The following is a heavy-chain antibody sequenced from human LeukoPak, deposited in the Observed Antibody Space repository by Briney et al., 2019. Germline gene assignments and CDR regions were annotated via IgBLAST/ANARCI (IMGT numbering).Heavy chain of an antibody. CDR2: IYPGDSDT. D-gene: IGHD1-26*01. V-gene: IGHV5-51*01. CDR1: GYSLTSYW. Sequence: GESLKISCKGSGYSLTSYWIGWVRQMPGKGLEWMGIIYPGDSDTRYSPSFQGQVTISADKSISTAYLQWSSLKASDTAMYYCARRPPGSYGWYYFDYWGQGTLVTVSS. J-gene: IGHJ4*02. CDR3: ARRPPGSYGWYYFDY.